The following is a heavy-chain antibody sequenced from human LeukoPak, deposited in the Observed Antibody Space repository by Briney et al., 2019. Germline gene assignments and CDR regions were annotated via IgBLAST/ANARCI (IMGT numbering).Heavy chain of an antibody. J-gene: IGHJ6*02. V-gene: IGHV5-51*01. CDR1: GYSFSNYW. CDR2: IYPGDSDT. Sequence: GESLKISCKGSGYSFSNYWIAWVRQMPGKGLEWMGTIYPGDSDTRYSPSFQGQVTISADKSISTAYLQWSSLKASDTAMYYCARHGVASPLEAATAPNYYYYGMDVWGQGTTVTVSS. CDR3: ARHGVASPLEAATAPNYYYYGMDV. D-gene: IGHD6-25*01.